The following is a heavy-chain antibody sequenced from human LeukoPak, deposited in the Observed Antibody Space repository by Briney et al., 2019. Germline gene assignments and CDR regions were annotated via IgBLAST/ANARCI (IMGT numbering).Heavy chain of an antibody. D-gene: IGHD4-17*01. CDR3: ARLPTVTFFDY. CDR2: INHSEST. Sequence: PSETLSLTCAVYGGSFSGYYWSWIRQPPGKGLEWIGEINHSESTNYNPSLKSRVTILLHTSKNHFSLNLSSVTAADTAVYYCARLPTVTFFDYWGQGTLVTVSS. CDR1: GGSFSGYY. J-gene: IGHJ4*02. V-gene: IGHV4-34*01.